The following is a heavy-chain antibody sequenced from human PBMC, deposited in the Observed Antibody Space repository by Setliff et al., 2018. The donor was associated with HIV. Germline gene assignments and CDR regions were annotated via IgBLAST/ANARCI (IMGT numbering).Heavy chain of an antibody. V-gene: IGHV4-34*01. D-gene: IGHD5-12*01. J-gene: IGHJ4*02. CDR1: GGSFSGYY. Sequence: SETLSLTCAVYGGSFSGYYWSWIRQPPGKGLEWIGEINHSGSTNYNPSLKSRVAISLDTSKNQFSLKLRSVTAADTAVYYCARDKRFGYDYGGYDYWGQGTLVTVS. CDR2: INHSGST. CDR3: ARDKRFGYDYGGYDY.